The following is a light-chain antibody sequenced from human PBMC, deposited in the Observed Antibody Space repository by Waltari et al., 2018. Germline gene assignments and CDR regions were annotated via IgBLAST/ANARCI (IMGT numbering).Light chain of an antibody. V-gene: IGLV2-14*04. CDR2: GVS. J-gene: IGLJ3*02. CDR3: SSYTGSSTCV. Sequence: QQDDVKAPKLRIDGVSKRPAGVDNRFSGSKSGKTASLTISGLQAEDEADYHCSSYTGSSTCVFGGGTKLTVL.